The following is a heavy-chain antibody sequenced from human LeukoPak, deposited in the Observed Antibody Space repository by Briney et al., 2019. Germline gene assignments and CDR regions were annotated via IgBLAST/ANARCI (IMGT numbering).Heavy chain of an antibody. Sequence: GGSLRLSCAASGSTFSSYAMSWVRQAPGKGLEWVSAISGSGGSTYYADSVKGRFTISRDNSKNTLYLQMNSLRAEDTAVYYCAKGGYYDSSGLVWGQGTLVTVSS. CDR1: GSTFSSYA. V-gene: IGHV3-23*01. CDR3: AKGGYYDSSGLV. J-gene: IGHJ4*02. D-gene: IGHD3-22*01. CDR2: ISGSGGST.